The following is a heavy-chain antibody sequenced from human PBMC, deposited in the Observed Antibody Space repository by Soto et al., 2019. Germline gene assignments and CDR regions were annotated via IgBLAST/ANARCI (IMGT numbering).Heavy chain of an antibody. CDR2: TYYRSRWFN. V-gene: IGHV6-1*01. CDR3: ARLRGDSWFDF. J-gene: IGHJ5*01. Sequence: PSQTLSLTCAICGERVSSNSATWDWIKHSPSRGLEWLGRTYYRSRWFNDYAGSVKGRITINPDTSNNQFSLQLTSLSPDDTAVYYCARLRGDSWFDFWGQGTRLTVSS. CDR1: GERVSSNSAT.